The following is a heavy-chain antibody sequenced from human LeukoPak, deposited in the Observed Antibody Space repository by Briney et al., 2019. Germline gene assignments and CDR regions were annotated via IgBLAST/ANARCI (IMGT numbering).Heavy chain of an antibody. CDR1: GLTFSSYW. J-gene: IGHJ3*02. CDR2: IKQDGTET. CDR3: SRGDSGWGGGDAFHI. V-gene: IGHV3-7*01. D-gene: IGHD3-10*01. Sequence: GGSLRLSCAASGLTFSSYWMSWVRQAPGKGLEWVASIKQDGTETYYVDSVKGRFTISRDNAKNSLYLQMNSLRVDDTAMYYCSRGDSGWGGGDAFHIWGQGTMVTVSS.